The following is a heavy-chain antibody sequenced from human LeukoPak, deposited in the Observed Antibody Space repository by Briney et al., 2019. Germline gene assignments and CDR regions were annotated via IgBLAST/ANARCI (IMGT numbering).Heavy chain of an antibody. CDR3: ARHQYSYGVYYFDY. D-gene: IGHD5-18*01. Sequence: SVKVSCKASGGTFSSYAISWVRQAPGQGLEWMGGIIPTFGTANYAQKFQGRVTITADKSTSTAYMELSSLRSEDTAVYYCARHQYSYGVYYFDYWGQGTLVTVSS. V-gene: IGHV1-69*06. CDR2: IIPTFGTA. J-gene: IGHJ4*02. CDR1: GGTFSSYA.